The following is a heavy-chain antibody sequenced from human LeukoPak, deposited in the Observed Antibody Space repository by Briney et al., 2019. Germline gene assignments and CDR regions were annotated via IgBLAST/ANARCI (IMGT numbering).Heavy chain of an antibody. CDR1: GGSISNYY. J-gene: IGHJ3*02. D-gene: IGHD6-19*01. CDR3: ARGYTSGWSPALDI. V-gene: IGHV4-59*01. CDR2: IYFSGST. Sequence: SSETLSLTCTVSGGSISNYYWNWIRQPPGKGLEWIGYIYFSGSTNYNPSLKNRVTFSVDASKNQFSLNLSSVTAADTAVYYCARGYTSGWSPALDIWGQGTMVTVSS.